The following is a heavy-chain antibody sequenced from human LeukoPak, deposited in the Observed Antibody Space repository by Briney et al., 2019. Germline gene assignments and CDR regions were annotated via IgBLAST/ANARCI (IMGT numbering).Heavy chain of an antibody. D-gene: IGHD3-10*02. CDR3: AELGITMIGGV. V-gene: IGHV3-21*01. CDR1: GFTFSSYS. CDR2: ISSSSSYI. J-gene: IGHJ6*04. Sequence: GGSLRLSCAASGFTFSSYSMNWVRQAPGKGLEWVTSISSSSSYIYYADSVKGRFTISRDNAKNSLYLQMNSLRAEDTAVYYCAELGITMIGGVWGKGTTVTISS.